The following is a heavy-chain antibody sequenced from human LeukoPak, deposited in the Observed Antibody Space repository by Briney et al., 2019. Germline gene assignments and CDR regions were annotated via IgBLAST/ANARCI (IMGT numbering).Heavy chain of an antibody. CDR2: ISGSGGST. CDR3: ARDLRDATMVRGYYYYYYMDV. J-gene: IGHJ6*03. V-gene: IGHV3-23*01. Sequence: GGSLRLSCAASGLTFSSYGMSWVRQAPGKGLEWVSAISGSGGSTYYADSVKGRFTISRDNSKNSLYLQMRSLRAEDTAVYYCARDLRDATMVRGYYYYYYMDVWGKGTTVTISS. D-gene: IGHD3-10*01. CDR1: GLTFSSYG.